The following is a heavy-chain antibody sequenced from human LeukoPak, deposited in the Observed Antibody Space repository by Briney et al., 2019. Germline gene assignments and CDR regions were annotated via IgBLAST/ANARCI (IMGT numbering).Heavy chain of an antibody. J-gene: IGHJ5*02. Sequence: PSETLSLTCTVSGGSISSYYWSWIRQPAGKGLEWIGRIYTSGSTNYNPSLKSRVPMSADTSKNQFSLKLSSVTAADTAVYYCARDIRWFGELSYNWFDPWGQGTLVTVSS. CDR2: IYTSGST. D-gene: IGHD3-10*01. V-gene: IGHV4-4*07. CDR3: ARDIRWFGELSYNWFDP. CDR1: GGSISSYY.